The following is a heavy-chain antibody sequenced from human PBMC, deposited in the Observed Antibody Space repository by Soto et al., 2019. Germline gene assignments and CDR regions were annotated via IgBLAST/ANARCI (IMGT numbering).Heavy chain of an antibody. CDR1: GFNFNNYV. CDR3: ANTVYVITFGGIIDGFDC. D-gene: IGHD3-16*02. CDR2: VSGSGDKT. J-gene: IGHJ4*01. V-gene: IGHV3-23*01. Sequence: EPQLLESGGGLAQPGGSLRLSCGASGFNFNNYVMSWVRQAPGKGLEWVSSVSGSGDKTYYADSVKGRFAISRDNSKDALYSQMNSLRAEDTAVYFCANTVYVITFGGIIDGFDCLGHGTLVTVSS.